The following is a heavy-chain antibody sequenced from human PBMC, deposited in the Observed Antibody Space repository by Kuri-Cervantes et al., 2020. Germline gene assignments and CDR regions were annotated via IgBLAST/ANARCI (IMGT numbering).Heavy chain of an antibody. J-gene: IGHJ4*02. Sequence: GGSLRLSCKASVGIFSSYGISWVRQAPGQGPEWMGGIIPVFGTANYAQQFQGKVTITADKSTSAAYMELSSLRSEDTAVYYCASWFGELPVDYWGQGTLVTVSS. CDR1: VGIFSSYG. CDR2: IIPVFGTA. CDR3: ASWFGELPVDY. V-gene: IGHV1-69*06. D-gene: IGHD3-10*01.